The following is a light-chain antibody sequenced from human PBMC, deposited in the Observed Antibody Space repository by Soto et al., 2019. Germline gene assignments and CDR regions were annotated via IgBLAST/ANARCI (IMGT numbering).Light chain of an antibody. Sequence: EIVLTQSPGTLSLSPGERATLSCRASQSVSSDSLAWYQQKPYQAPRLLIYAASSRDTCIPDGFSGRGSGTDVTLTIIILEPEDFAGCYCQRYVTSFTFGGGDKVQ. CDR1: QSVSSDS. CDR3: QRYVTSFT. V-gene: IGKV3-20*01. CDR2: AAS. J-gene: IGKJ4*01.